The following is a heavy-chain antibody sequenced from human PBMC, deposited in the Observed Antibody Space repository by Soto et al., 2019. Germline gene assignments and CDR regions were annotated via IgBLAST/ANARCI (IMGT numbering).Heavy chain of an antibody. V-gene: IGHV1-46*01. D-gene: IGHD2-15*01. CDR3: SRESHHEVATTWGYYDSGIDV. Sequence: QVPLVQSGAEVKKPGASVKVSCKAAGYTFSSYYMHWVRQAPGQGLEWMGIINPTCGSTSYAQEVHGRLTITRDTFINVVFMVLTSLRSEEKAVYYCSRESHHEVATTWGYYDSGIDVWGQGKTVIVSS. J-gene: IGHJ6*02. CDR1: GYTFSSYY. CDR2: INPTCGST.